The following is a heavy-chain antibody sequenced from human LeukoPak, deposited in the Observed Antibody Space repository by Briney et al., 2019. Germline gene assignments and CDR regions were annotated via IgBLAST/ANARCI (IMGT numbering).Heavy chain of an antibody. J-gene: IGHJ4*02. Sequence: PGGSLRLSCAASGFTFSSYAMSWVRQAPGKGLEWVSAISASGGSTYYADSEKGRFTISRDKSKNTLYLQMTILRAEDTAVYYCAKEGSSGWYSFFDYWGPGTLVTVSS. D-gene: IGHD6-19*01. CDR1: GFTFSSYA. CDR3: AKEGSSGWYSFFDY. CDR2: ISASGGST. V-gene: IGHV3-23*01.